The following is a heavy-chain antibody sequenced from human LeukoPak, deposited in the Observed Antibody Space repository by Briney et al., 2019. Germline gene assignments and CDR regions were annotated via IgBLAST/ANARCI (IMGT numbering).Heavy chain of an antibody. D-gene: IGHD3-10*01. CDR3: VLGSPFDY. J-gene: IGHJ4*02. V-gene: IGHV3-48*02. Sequence: GGSLRLSCAASGFTFSSYSMNWVRQAPGKGLEWVSYISSSSRSIYYADSVKGRYTISRDSANNSLSLQMNSLRDEDTAVYYCVLGSPFDYWGQGTLVTVSS. CDR1: GFTFSSYS. CDR2: ISSSSRSI.